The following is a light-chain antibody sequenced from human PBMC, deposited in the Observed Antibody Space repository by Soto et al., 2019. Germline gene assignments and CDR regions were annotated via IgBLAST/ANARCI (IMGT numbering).Light chain of an antibody. V-gene: IGKV3-20*01. Sequence: EIVLTQSPGTLSLSPGERATLSCRASQSVYSSYLAWHQQKPGQAPRLLIYGASNRATGIPDRFSGSGSGTDFTLTISRLEPEDFAVYYCQQYGSSPRVFGQGTKVEIK. CDR2: GAS. J-gene: IGKJ1*01. CDR1: QSVYSSY. CDR3: QQYGSSPRV.